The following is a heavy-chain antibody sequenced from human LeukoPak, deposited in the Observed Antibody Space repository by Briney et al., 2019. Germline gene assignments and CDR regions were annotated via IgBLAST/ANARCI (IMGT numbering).Heavy chain of an antibody. J-gene: IGHJ3*02. CDR2: ISYSGNT. Sequence: SSETLSLTCTVSGGSISSGSYYWGWIRQPPGKGLEWIGSISYSGNTYYNPSLKSRVTMSVDTSKNQFSLKLSSVTAADTAVYYCARVEEDCSSTSCGDAFDIWGQGTMVTVSS. CDR3: ARVEEDCSSTSCGDAFDI. CDR1: GGSISSGSYY. V-gene: IGHV4-39*07. D-gene: IGHD2-2*01.